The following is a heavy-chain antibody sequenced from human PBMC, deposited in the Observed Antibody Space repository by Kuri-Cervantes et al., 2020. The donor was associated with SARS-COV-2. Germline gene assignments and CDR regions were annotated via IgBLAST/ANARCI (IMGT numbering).Heavy chain of an antibody. CDR2: IKEDGSQK. V-gene: IGHV3-7*03. Sequence: GESLKISCAASEFSFSNYWMSWVRQVPGKGLEWVANIKEDGSQKYYLDSVAGRFTISRDNSKNTLFLQMDSLRAEDTAVYYCASKHLYDIIVESDSYLKVAYYYMDVWGKGTTVTVSS. CDR1: EFSFSNYW. CDR3: ASKHLYDIIVESDSYLKVAYYYMDV. J-gene: IGHJ6*03. D-gene: IGHD2-21*01.